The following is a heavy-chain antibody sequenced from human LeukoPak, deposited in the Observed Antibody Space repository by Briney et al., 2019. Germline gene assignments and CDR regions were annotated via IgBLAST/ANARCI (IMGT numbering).Heavy chain of an antibody. CDR2: IYPGDSDT. Sequence: GESLKISCTASGYTFTNYWIGWVRQMPGKGPEWMGIIYPGDSDTRYSPSFRGQVIISADKSIRTAYLQWTSLKASDTAMYYCARLTQASPRSFDYWGQGTLVTVSS. CDR1: GYTFTNYW. D-gene: IGHD6-6*01. V-gene: IGHV5-51*01. J-gene: IGHJ4*02. CDR3: ARLTQASPRSFDY.